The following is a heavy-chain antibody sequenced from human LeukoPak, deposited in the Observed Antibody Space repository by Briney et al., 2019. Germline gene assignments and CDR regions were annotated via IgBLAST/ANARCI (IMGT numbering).Heavy chain of an antibody. Sequence: GGSLRLSCAASGFTFSSYAMSWVRQAPGKGLEWVSAISGSGGSTYYADSVKGRFTISRDNSKNTLYLQMNSRRAEDTAVYYCAKYHGRPYYFDYWGQGTLVTVSS. CDR2: ISGSGGST. CDR1: GFTFSSYA. V-gene: IGHV3-23*01. D-gene: IGHD1-14*01. J-gene: IGHJ4*02. CDR3: AKYHGRPYYFDY.